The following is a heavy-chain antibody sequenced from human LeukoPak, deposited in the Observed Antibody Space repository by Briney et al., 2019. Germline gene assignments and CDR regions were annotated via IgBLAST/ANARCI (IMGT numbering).Heavy chain of an antibody. Sequence: GGSLRLSCAASGFTFSGYWMHWVRQAPGKGLVWVSRINSDGSSTNYADSVKGRFTISRDNAKNTLYLQMNSLRAEDTAVYYCARFSGWPRPFDYWGQGTLVTVSS. CDR2: INSDGSST. CDR3: ARFSGWPRPFDY. D-gene: IGHD6-19*01. V-gene: IGHV3-74*01. CDR1: GFTFSGYW. J-gene: IGHJ4*02.